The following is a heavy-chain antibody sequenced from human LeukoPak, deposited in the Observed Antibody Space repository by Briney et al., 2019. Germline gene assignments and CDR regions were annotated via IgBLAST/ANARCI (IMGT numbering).Heavy chain of an antibody. D-gene: IGHD6-13*01. V-gene: IGHV1-69*05. Sequence: ASVKVSCKASGGTFSSYAISWARQAPGQGLEWMGRIIPIFGTANYAQKFQGRVTITTDESTSTAYIELSSLRSEDTAVYYCASDGAARYYYYYMDVWGKGTTVTVSS. J-gene: IGHJ6*03. CDR3: ASDGAARYYYYYMDV. CDR1: GGTFSSYA. CDR2: IIPIFGTA.